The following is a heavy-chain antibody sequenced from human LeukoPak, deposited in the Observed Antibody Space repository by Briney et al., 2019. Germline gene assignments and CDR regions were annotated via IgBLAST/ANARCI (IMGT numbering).Heavy chain of an antibody. D-gene: IGHD5-18*01. CDR2: ISGRGGST. CDR1: GFTFSSYA. J-gene: IGHJ4*02. CDR3: AKARGYSLIGYYFDY. Sequence: GRSLRLSCAASGFTFSSYAMTWVRQAPGKGLDWVSAISGRGGSTYYADSVKGRFTISRDNSKNTLFLQMNSLSPEDTAVYYCAKARGYSLIGYYFDYWGQGTLVTVSS. V-gene: IGHV3-23*01.